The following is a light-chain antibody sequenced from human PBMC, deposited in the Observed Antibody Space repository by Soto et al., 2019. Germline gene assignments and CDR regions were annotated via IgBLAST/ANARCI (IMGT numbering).Light chain of an antibody. CDR3: SSYTRSSLRVI. Sequence: QSALTQSASVSESPGQAITISCTGTSRDVGRYNYVSWYQQHPGRAPKLMISEVSNRPSGVSNRFSGSKSGNTASLTISGLQAEDEAAYYCSSYTRSSLRVIFGGGTQLTVL. V-gene: IGLV2-14*01. J-gene: IGLJ2*01. CDR1: SRDVGRYNY. CDR2: EVS.